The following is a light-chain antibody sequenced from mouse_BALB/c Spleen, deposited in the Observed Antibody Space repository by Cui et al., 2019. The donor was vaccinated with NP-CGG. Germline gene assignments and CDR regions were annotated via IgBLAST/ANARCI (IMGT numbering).Light chain of an antibody. J-gene: IGLJ1*01. V-gene: IGLV1*01. CDR3: ALWYSNHWV. CDR1: TGAITTSNY. CDR2: GTN. Sequence: QAVVTQESALTTSPGETVTFTCRSSTGAITTSNYANWVQEKPDHLFTGLIGGTNNRVPGVPARFSGSLTGDKAALTITGAQTEDEAIYFCALWYSNHWVFGGGTKLTVL.